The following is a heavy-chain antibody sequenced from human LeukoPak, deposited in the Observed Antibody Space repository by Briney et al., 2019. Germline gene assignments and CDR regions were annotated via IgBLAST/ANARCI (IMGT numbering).Heavy chain of an antibody. V-gene: IGHV3-11*04. CDR1: GFTFSDYY. D-gene: IGHD4-17*01. CDR3: ARHVATVTTWDLYYFDY. CDR2: ISSSGSTI. Sequence: SGGSLRLSCAASGFTFSDYYMSWIRQAPGKGLEWVSYISSSGSTIYYADSVKGRFTISRDNAKNSLYLQMNSLRAEDTAVYYCARHVATVTTWDLYYFDYWGQGTLVTVSS. J-gene: IGHJ4*02.